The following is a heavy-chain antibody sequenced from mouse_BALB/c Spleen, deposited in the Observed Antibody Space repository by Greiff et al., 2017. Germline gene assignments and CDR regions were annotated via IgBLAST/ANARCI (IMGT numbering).Heavy chain of an antibody. J-gene: IGHJ1*01. Sequence: VQLQQSGPELVKPGASVKISCKASGYTFTDYNMHWVKQSHGKSLEWIGYIYPYNGGTGYNQKFKSKATLTVDNSSSTAYMELRSLTSEDSAVYYCTRRPLTDWYFDVWGAGTTVTVSS. CDR1: GYTFTDYN. V-gene: IGHV1S29*02. CDR3: TRRPLTDWYFDV. CDR2: IYPYNGGT. D-gene: IGHD2-13*01.